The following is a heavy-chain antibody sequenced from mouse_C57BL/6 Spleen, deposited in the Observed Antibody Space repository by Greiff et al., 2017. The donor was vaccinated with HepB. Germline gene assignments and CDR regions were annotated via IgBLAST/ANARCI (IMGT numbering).Heavy chain of an antibody. V-gene: IGHV5-17*01. CDR3: TRTGYYWYFDV. Sequence: EVQLVESGGGLVKPGGSLKLSCAASGFTFSDYGMHWVRQAPEKGLEWVAYISSGSSTIYYADTVKGRFTISRDNAKNTLFLHMTSLRSEDTAMYYCTRTGYYWYFDVWGKGTTVTVSS. J-gene: IGHJ1*03. CDR2: ISSGSSTI. D-gene: IGHD2-2*01. CDR1: GFTFSDYG.